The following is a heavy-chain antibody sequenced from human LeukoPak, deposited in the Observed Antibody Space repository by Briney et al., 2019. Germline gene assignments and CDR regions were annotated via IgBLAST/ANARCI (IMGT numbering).Heavy chain of an antibody. J-gene: IGHJ4*02. CDR2: ISGSGGST. D-gene: IGHD3-10*01. CDR1: GFTFSTYA. V-gene: IGHV3-23*01. CDR3: AKGRSAGGVRQIALDY. Sequence: GGSLRLSCAASGFTFSTYAMSWVRQAPGKGLEWVSAISGSGGSTYYADSVKGRFTFSRDNSKNTLSLQLNSLRTEDTAVYYCAKGRSAGGVRQIALDYWGQGALVTVSS.